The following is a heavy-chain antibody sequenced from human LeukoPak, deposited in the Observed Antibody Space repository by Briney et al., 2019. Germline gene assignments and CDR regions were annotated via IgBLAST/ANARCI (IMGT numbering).Heavy chain of an antibody. CDR2: INPNSGGT. CDR1: GYTFTGYY. Sequence: ASVKVSCKASGYTFTGYYMNWVRQDPGQGLEWMGWINPNSGGTNYAQKFQGRVTLTRDTSISTAYMELTRLRSDDTAVYYCARARGYSPPGVDYWGQGTLVTVSS. V-gene: IGHV1-2*02. D-gene: IGHD5-18*01. J-gene: IGHJ4*02. CDR3: ARARGYSPPGVDY.